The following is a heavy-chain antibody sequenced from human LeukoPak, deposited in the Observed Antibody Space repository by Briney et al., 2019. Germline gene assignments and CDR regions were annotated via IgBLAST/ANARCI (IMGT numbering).Heavy chain of an antibody. CDR3: ARGPRITIFGVFYYYGMDV. CDR1: GFTFSSYE. Sequence: GGSLRLSCAASGFTFSSYEMNWVRQAPGKGLEWVSYISSSGSTIYYVDSVKGRFTISRDNAKNSLYLQMNSLRAEDTAVYYCARGPRITIFGVFYYYGMDVWGQGTTVTVSS. D-gene: IGHD3-3*01. J-gene: IGHJ6*02. CDR2: ISSSGSTI. V-gene: IGHV3-48*03.